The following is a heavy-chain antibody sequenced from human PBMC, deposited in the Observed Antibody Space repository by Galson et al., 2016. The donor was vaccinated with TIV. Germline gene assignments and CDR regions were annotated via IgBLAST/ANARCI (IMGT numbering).Heavy chain of an antibody. Sequence: SVKVSCKASGCTFTSYHVHWVRQAPGQGLEWMGSINPNSGGTNYAQSFQGRVTITRDTSISTASMELSMLRSDDTATYYCARAATVVGDWYFDLWGRGTLVPVSS. CDR1: GCTFTSYH. CDR2: INPNSGGT. D-gene: IGHD4-23*01. V-gene: IGHV1-2*02. CDR3: ARAATVVGDWYFDL. J-gene: IGHJ2*01.